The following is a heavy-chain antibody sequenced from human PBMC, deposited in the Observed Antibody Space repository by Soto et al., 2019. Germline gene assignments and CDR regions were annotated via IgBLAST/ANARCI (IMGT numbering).Heavy chain of an antibody. J-gene: IGHJ6*02. Sequence: QVQLVQSGAEVKKPGSSVKVSCKASGDTFRSDAISWVRQAPGQGLEWMGGIIPISGTATYAQKFQGRVTITADEFTTTAYMALSSLRSEDTAVYYCAKRERISVSGSYSFSYYGLDVWGQGTTVTVSS. CDR1: GDTFRSDA. CDR3: AKRERISVSGSYSFSYYGLDV. D-gene: IGHD3-16*02. V-gene: IGHV1-69*01. CDR2: IIPISGTA.